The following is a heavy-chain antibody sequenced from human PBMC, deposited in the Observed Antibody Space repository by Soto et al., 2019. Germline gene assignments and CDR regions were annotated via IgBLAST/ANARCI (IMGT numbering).Heavy chain of an antibody. Sequence: QVQLVQSGAEVKKPGSSVKASCKASGGTFSSYTISWVRQAPGQGLEWMGRIIPILGIANYAQKFQGRVTITEDKSTSTAYMELSSLRSEDTAVYYCARYYYGSGSSTDYWGQGTLVTVSS. CDR2: IIPILGIA. CDR1: GGTFSSYT. V-gene: IGHV1-69*02. CDR3: ARYYYGSGSSTDY. J-gene: IGHJ4*02. D-gene: IGHD3-10*01.